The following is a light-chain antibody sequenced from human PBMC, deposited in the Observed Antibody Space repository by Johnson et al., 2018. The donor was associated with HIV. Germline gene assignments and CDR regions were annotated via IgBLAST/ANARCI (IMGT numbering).Light chain of an antibody. V-gene: IGLV1-51*01. CDR2: DNN. CDR3: GKRASSLSGDF. CDR1: DYDIGNNY. J-gene: IGLJ1*01. Sequence: QSVLTQPPSVSAAPGQKVTISCFGSDYDIGNNYVSWYQQLPGTAPKLLIYDNNKRPSGIPDRFSGSKSGTSATLGITGLQTGDEADYYCGKRASSLSGDFFGPGTNVPV.